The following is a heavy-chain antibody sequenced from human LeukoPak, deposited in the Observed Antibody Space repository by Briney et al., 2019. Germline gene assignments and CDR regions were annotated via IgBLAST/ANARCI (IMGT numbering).Heavy chain of an antibody. J-gene: IGHJ4*02. CDR1: GGSFSGYY. Sequence: SETLSLTCAVYGGSFSGYYWSWIRQPPGKGLEWIGYIYYSGSTNYNPSLKSRVTISVDTSKNQFSLKLSSVTAADTAVYYCASLRDGYNPHWGQGTLVTVSS. V-gene: IGHV4-59*08. D-gene: IGHD5-12*01. CDR3: ASLRDGYNPH. CDR2: IYYSGST.